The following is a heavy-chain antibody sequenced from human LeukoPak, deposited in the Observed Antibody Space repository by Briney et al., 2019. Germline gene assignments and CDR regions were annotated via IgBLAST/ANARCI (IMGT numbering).Heavy chain of an antibody. Sequence: GGSLRLSCAASGFTFSSYWMSWVRQAAGEGLEGVANIKQDGSEKYYVDSVKGRFTISRDNAKNSLYLQMNSLRAEDTAVYYCAREDIAVAGTGADYWGQGTLVTVSS. V-gene: IGHV3-7*03. D-gene: IGHD6-19*01. J-gene: IGHJ4*02. CDR2: IKQDGSEK. CDR3: AREDIAVAGTGADY. CDR1: GFTFSSYW.